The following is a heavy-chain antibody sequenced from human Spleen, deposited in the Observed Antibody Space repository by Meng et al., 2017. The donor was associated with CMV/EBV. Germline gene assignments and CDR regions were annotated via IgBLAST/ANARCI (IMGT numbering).Heavy chain of an antibody. Sequence: FSLRTSGVGVGWIRQPPGKALEWLALIYWDDDKRYSPSLKSRLTITKDTSKNQVVLTMTNMDPVDTATYYCAHSGSIAAAPSLQFDPWGQGTLVTVSS. V-gene: IGHV2-5*02. J-gene: IGHJ5*02. D-gene: IGHD6-13*01. CDR1: FSLRTSGVG. CDR2: IYWDDDK. CDR3: AHSGSIAAAPSLQFDP.